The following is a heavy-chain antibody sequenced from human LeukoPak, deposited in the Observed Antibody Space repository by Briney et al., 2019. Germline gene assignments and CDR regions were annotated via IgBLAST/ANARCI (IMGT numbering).Heavy chain of an antibody. V-gene: IGHV4-61*02. Sequence: ASQTLSLTCTVSGGSISSGSYYWSWIRQPAGKGLEWIGRIYTSGSTNYNPSLKSRVTISVDTSKNQFSLKLSSVTAADTAVYYCARDQGIAPRDWGQGTLVTVSS. D-gene: IGHD6-13*01. CDR3: ARDQGIAPRD. J-gene: IGHJ4*02. CDR2: IYTSGST. CDR1: GGSISSGSYY.